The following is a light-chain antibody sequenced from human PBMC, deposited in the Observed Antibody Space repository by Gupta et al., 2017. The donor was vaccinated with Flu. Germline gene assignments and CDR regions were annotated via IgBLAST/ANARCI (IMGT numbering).Light chain of an antibody. V-gene: IGLV2-14*01. J-gene: IGLJ2*01. Sequence: ISCTGTSSDIGAYNYVSWYQQHPGEVPKLMIYEGSSRPSEVSDRFSGSKSGNTASLTISGLQAEDEADYYCSSCTSTSTLVLGGGTKLTVL. CDR2: EGS. CDR3: SSCTSTSTLV. CDR1: SSDIGAYNY.